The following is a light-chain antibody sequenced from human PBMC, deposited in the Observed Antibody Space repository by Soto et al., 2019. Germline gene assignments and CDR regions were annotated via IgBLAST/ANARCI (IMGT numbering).Light chain of an antibody. V-gene: IGLV2-11*01. CDR1: SSDIGGYNY. CDR3: CSYACSFLQV. J-gene: IGLJ1*01. CDR2: DVN. Sequence: QSALTQPPSVSGSPGQSVTISCTGTSSDIGGYNYVSWYQQHPGKAPRLLISDVNKRPSGVPDRFSGSKSGNTASLTISGLQADDEADYYCCSYACSFLQVFGTGTKVTVL.